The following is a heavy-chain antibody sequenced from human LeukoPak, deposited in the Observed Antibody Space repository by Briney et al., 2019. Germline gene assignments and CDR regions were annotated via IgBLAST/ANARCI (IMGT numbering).Heavy chain of an antibody. Sequence: ASVKVSCKASGYTFISYGISWVRQAPGQGLEWMGWISGYSGNTKYAQKFQGRVTMTTDTSTRTVYMELSSLRSEDTAVYYCARGGGSGTAGHYYYGMDVWGQGTTVTVSS. J-gene: IGHJ6*02. D-gene: IGHD3-10*01. CDR1: GYTFISYG. V-gene: IGHV1-18*01. CDR3: ARGGGSGTAGHYYYGMDV. CDR2: ISGYSGNT.